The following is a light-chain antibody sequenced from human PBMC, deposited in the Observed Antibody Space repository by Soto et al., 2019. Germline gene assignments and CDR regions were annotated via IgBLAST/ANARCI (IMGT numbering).Light chain of an antibody. CDR1: QSLLHADGKTH. CDR2: QVS. CDR3: MQSTQLPRT. Sequence: DIVMTQPPLSLAVTPGQPASISCKSSQSLLHADGKTHLSWYLQKPGQPPQLVIYQVSNRFSGVKDRFSGSEAGTDFTLEISRVEAEDMGVYYGMQSTQLPRTFGQGTKV. V-gene: IGKV2D-29*01. J-gene: IGKJ1*01.